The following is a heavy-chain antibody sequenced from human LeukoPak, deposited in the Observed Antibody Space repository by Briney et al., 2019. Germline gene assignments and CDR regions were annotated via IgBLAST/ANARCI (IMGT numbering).Heavy chain of an antibody. CDR1: GDSVSSYSAA. D-gene: IGHD6-13*01. CDR2: TYYRSKWYN. CDR3: AREIGSSWFMTTH. J-gene: IGHJ4*02. Sequence: SQTLSLTCAISGDSVSSYSAAWNWIRQSPSRGLECLGSTYYRSKWYNDYAVSVKSRITINPDTSKNPFSLHLNSVTPEGMTVYYCAREIGSSWFMTTHWGQGTLVTVSS. V-gene: IGHV6-1*01.